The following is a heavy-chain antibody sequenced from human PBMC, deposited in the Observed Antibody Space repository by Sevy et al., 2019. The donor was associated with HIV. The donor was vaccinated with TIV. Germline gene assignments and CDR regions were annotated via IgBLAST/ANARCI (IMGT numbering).Heavy chain of an antibody. D-gene: IGHD3-22*01. V-gene: IGHV1-8*03. CDR2: MNPNSGNT. CDR1: GYTFTSYD. CDR3: ERFRGITVITRGAFDF. Sequence: ASVKVSCKASGYTFTSYDISWVRQATGQGLEWMGWMNPNSGNTGYAQKFQGRVTITRNTSISTTYMELSSLRSEDAAVYYVERFRGITVITRGAFDFWGQGTMVTVSS. J-gene: IGHJ3*01.